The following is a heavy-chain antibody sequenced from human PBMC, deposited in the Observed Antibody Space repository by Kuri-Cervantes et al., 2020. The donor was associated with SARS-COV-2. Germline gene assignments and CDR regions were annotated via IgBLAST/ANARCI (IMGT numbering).Heavy chain of an antibody. V-gene: IGHV1-18*04. Sequence: ASVKVSCKASGFIFTSYGISWVRQAPGQGLEWMGWISAYNLKTIYAQKVQDRVTMTVDTNTDTAFMEVRSLRSDDTAVHYCARDRWDAILDYWGQGTLVTVSS. CDR1: GFIFTSYG. J-gene: IGHJ4*02. CDR3: ARDRWDAILDY. CDR2: ISAYNLKT. D-gene: IGHD1-26*01.